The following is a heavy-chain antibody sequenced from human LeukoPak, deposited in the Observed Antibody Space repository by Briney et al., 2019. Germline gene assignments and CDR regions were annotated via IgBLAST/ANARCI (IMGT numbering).Heavy chain of an antibody. D-gene: IGHD2-21*02. J-gene: IGHJ5*02. CDR2: IYYSVST. Sequence: PSETLSLTCTVSGDSISSYYWSWIRQPPGKGLEWIGYIYYSVSTNYNPSLKSRVTISVDSSKNQFSLKLTSVTAADTAVYYCARESRPYCGGDCHLDSYNWFDPWGQGTLVTVSS. CDR1: GDSISSYY. V-gene: IGHV4-59*01. CDR3: ARESRPYCGGDCHLDSYNWFDP.